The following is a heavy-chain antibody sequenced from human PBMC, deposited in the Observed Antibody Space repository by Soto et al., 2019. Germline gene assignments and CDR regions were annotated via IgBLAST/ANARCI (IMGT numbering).Heavy chain of an antibody. V-gene: IGHV4-30-4*01. CDR1: GGSISSGFFF. J-gene: IGHJ4*02. CDR3: ARAGHVGAARSCCHTF. D-gene: IGHD1-26*01. CDR2: TFHTGAT. Sequence: QVQLQESGPGLVKPSQTLSLTCTVSGGSISSGFFFWSWLRQTPGKGLEWIGYTFHTGATHFNASLESRLSMSVDTSKNQFSMRLASVTAADTAVYYYARAGHVGAARSCCHTFWGQGVPVTVSS.